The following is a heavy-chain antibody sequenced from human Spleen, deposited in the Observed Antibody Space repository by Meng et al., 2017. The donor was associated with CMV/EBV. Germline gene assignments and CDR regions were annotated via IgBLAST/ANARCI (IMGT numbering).Heavy chain of an antibody. Sequence: GESLKISCAASGFTVRSNYMSWVRQAPGKGLEWVSPISSSSSYIYFADSVKGRFTISRDNAKNSLYLQMNSLRAEDTAVYYCARGRYSSSNFDSWGQGTLVTVSS. J-gene: IGHJ4*02. D-gene: IGHD6-6*01. CDR2: ISSSSSYI. V-gene: IGHV3-21*01. CDR3: ARGRYSSSNFDS. CDR1: GFTVRSNY.